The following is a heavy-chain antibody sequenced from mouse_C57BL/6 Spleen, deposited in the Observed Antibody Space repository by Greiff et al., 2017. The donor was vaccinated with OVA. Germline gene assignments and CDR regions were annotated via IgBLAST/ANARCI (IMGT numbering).Heavy chain of an antibody. Sequence: EVQLVESGGGLVKPGGSLKLSCAASGFTFSSYAMSWVRQTPEKRLEWVATISDGGSYTYYPDNVKGRSTISRDNAKNNLYLQMSHLKSEDTAMYYCARDLHYYGSSYGLWYFDVWGTGTTVTVSS. J-gene: IGHJ1*03. D-gene: IGHD1-1*01. CDR2: ISDGGSYT. CDR3: ARDLHYYGSSYGLWYFDV. CDR1: GFTFSSYA. V-gene: IGHV5-4*01.